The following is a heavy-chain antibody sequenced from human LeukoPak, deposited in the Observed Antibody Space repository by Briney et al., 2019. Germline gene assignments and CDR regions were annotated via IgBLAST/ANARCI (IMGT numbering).Heavy chain of an antibody. J-gene: IGHJ6*03. Sequence: VASVKVSCKASGYTFTSYGISWVRQAPGQGLEWMGWISAYNGNTNYAQKLQGRVTMTTDTSTSTAYMELRSLRSDDTAVYYCARARYYGSGGYYYYYMDVWGKGTAATISS. CDR2: ISAYNGNT. CDR1: GYTFTSYG. D-gene: IGHD3-10*01. V-gene: IGHV1-18*01. CDR3: ARARYYGSGGYYYYYMDV.